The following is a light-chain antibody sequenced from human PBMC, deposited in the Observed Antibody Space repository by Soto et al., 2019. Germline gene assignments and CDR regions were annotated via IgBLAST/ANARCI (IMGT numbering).Light chain of an antibody. V-gene: IGKV3-20*01. J-gene: IGKJ5*01. Sequence: EVLLTQSPATLSVSPGERATLSCRASQSVSSNLAWYQQKPGQPPRLLIYGASSRATGIPDRFSGSGSATDFTLTISRLEPEDFALYYCQHYGRSPITFGQGTRLEIK. CDR1: QSVSSN. CDR3: QHYGRSPIT. CDR2: GAS.